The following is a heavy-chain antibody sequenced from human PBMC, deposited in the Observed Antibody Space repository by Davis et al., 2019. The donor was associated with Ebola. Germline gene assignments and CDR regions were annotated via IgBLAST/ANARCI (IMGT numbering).Heavy chain of an antibody. Sequence: GESLKISCAASGFTFRNYAMNWVRRAPGKGLEWVSTLGLSADTYYADSVKGRFTVSRDNAKNSLYLQMNSLRAEDTAVYYCVRDPALVVTGGGWFFGLWGRGTLVTVSS. D-gene: IGHD2-21*02. CDR3: VRDPALVVTGGGWFFGL. CDR2: LGLSADT. J-gene: IGHJ2*01. CDR1: GFTFRNYA. V-gene: IGHV3-69-1*01.